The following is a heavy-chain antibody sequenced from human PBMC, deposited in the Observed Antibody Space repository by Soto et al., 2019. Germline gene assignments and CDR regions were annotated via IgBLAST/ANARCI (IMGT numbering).Heavy chain of an antibody. Sequence: EVQLVESGGGLVQPGGSLRLSCAASGFTFSSYSMNWVRQAPGKGLEWVSYISNSSSTISYADSVRGRFTISRDNAKNALYLQMNSLRAEDTAVYYCANALTTATPGYWGQGTLVTVSS. CDR3: ANALTTATPGY. V-gene: IGHV3-48*01. D-gene: IGHD4-17*01. J-gene: IGHJ4*02. CDR1: GFTFSSYS. CDR2: ISNSSSTI.